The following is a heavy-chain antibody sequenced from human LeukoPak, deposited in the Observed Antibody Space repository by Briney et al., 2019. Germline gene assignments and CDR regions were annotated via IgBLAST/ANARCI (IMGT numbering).Heavy chain of an antibody. D-gene: IGHD2-15*01. CDR3: AKFGGTSYSNYFDY. Sequence: GGSLRLSCAASGFTFSSYGMSWVRQARGKGLEWVSTISDSGGSTPYADSVKGRFTISRDNSKNTLYLQMNSLRAEDTAVYYCAKFGGTSYSNYFDYWGQGTLVTVSS. J-gene: IGHJ4*02. CDR1: GFTFSSYG. CDR2: ISDSGGST. V-gene: IGHV3-23*01.